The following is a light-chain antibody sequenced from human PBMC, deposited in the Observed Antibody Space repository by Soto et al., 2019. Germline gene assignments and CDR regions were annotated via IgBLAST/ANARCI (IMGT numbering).Light chain of an antibody. CDR1: SSDVGGYSY. V-gene: IGLV2-14*01. Sequence: QSALTQPASVSGSPGQSITISCTGTSSDVGGYSYVSWYQQYPGKAPKVMIFDVNSRPSGVSGRFSGSKSGNTASLTISGLQAEDEADYYCSSYTSSSTYVFGTGTKLTVL. CDR3: SSYTSSSTYV. CDR2: DVN. J-gene: IGLJ1*01.